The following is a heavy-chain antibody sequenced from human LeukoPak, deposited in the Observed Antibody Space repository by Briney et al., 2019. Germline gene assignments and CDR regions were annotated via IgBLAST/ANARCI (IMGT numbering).Heavy chain of an antibody. Sequence: GGSLRLSCAASGFTFTSYWMHWVRQAPGKGLVWVSCIYSAGSSTNYADSVKGRFTISRDNAKNTLYLQMNSLRAEDTAVYYCARGEYCSGGSCYSAAVDIWGQGTMVTVSS. D-gene: IGHD2-15*01. V-gene: IGHV3-74*01. J-gene: IGHJ3*02. CDR2: IYSAGSST. CDR1: GFTFTSYW. CDR3: ARGEYCSGGSCYSAAVDI.